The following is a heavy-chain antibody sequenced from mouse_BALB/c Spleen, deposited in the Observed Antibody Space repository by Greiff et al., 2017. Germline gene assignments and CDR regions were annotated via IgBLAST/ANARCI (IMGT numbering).Heavy chain of an antibody. V-gene: IGHV1-54*01. D-gene: IGHD1-1*01. CDR2: INPGSGGT. Sequence: VQLQESGAELVRPGTSVKVSCKASGYAFTNYLIEWVKQRPGQGLEWIGVINPGSGGTNYNEKFKGKATLTADKSSSTAYMQLSSLTSDDSAVYFCARSPHLSRAMDYWGQGTSVTVSS. CDR3: ARSPHLSRAMDY. CDR1: GYAFTNYL. J-gene: IGHJ4*01.